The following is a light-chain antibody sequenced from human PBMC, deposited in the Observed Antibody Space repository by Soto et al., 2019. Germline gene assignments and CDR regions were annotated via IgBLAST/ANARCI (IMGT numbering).Light chain of an antibody. CDR1: QGISTS. J-gene: IGKJ5*01. V-gene: IGKV1-5*03. Sequence: DIQMTQSPSSVSASVGDGVTITCRASQGISTSLGWYQQKPGKAPKLLIYKASSLESGVPSRFSGSGSGILFTLTISSLQPVDFATYYCQQYDTYPYTFGQGTRLEIK. CDR3: QQYDTYPYT. CDR2: KAS.